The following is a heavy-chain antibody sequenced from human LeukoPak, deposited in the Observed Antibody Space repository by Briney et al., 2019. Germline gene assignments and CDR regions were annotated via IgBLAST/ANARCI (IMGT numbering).Heavy chain of an antibody. CDR3: ARDSDYGDYVINY. Sequence: GGSLRLSCAASGFTFSSYEMNWVRQAPGKGLEWVSYISSSGSNIYYADSVKGRFTISRDNAKNSLYLQMNSLRAEDTAVYYCARDSDYGDYVINYWGQGTLVTVSS. CDR1: GFTFSSYE. V-gene: IGHV3-48*03. CDR2: ISSSGSNI. D-gene: IGHD4-17*01. J-gene: IGHJ4*02.